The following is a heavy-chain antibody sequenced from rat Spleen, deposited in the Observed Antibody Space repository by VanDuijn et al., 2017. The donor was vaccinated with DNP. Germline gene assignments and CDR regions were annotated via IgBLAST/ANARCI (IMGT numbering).Heavy chain of an antibody. V-gene: IGHV5-29*01. CDR2: INYDGTDT. J-gene: IGHJ2*01. CDR3: TRQLGLDY. D-gene: IGHD5-1*01. Sequence: EVQLVESGGGLVQPGRSLKLSCAASGFTFSNYYMAWVRQAPRKGLEWVATINYDGTDTYYRDSVKGRFTISRDNAKSTLYLQMNTLRSEDTATYYCTRQLGLDYWGQGVLVTVSS. CDR1: GFTFSNYY.